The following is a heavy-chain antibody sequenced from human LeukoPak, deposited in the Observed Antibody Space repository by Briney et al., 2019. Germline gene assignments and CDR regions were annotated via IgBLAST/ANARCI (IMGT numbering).Heavy chain of an antibody. Sequence: PAGSLRLSCAASGFTFSNYWMSWVRQAPGKGLQWVATIKQDGSEKYYVDSVKGRFTISRDNAQNSLYLQMNSLRAGDTAVYYCARDLVNYWGQGTLVTVSS. D-gene: IGHD2-8*02. CDR1: GFTFSNYW. CDR2: IKQDGSEK. V-gene: IGHV3-7*01. CDR3: ARDLVNY. J-gene: IGHJ4*02.